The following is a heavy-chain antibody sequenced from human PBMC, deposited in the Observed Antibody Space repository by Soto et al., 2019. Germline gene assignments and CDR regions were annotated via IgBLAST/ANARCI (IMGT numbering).Heavy chain of an antibody. CDR3: ARDLGAFNYGSAYFDY. CDR2: IWYDGSNQ. Sequence: PGGSLRLSCAPSGFTFSTYGMHWVRQAPGKGLEWVAVIWYDGSNQYYADSVKGRFTISRDNSKNVLYRQMNSLRAEDTAVYYCARDLGAFNYGSAYFDYWGQGTPVTVSS. D-gene: IGHD3-10*01. V-gene: IGHV3-33*01. J-gene: IGHJ4*02. CDR1: GFTFSTYG.